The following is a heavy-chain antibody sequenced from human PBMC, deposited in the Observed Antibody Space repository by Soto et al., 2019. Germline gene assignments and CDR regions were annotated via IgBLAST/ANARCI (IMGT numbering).Heavy chain of an antibody. Sequence: QSGGSLRLSCAASGFTFNNYAMNWVRLTPGKGLEWVSGISNSGDSTYYGDSVKGRFTISRDNSKNTVYLQMNSLRAEDTAIYFCAKDTIKVTRRRGVEYFQHWGLGTLVTVSS. J-gene: IGHJ1*01. D-gene: IGHD2-21*02. CDR2: ISNSGDST. V-gene: IGHV3-23*01. CDR1: GFTFNNYA. CDR3: AKDTIKVTRRRGVEYFQH.